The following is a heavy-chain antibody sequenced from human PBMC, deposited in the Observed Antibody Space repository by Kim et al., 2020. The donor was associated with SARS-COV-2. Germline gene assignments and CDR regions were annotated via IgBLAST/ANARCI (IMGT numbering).Heavy chain of an antibody. CDR1: GGSFSGYY. V-gene: IGHV4-34*01. CDR2: INHSGST. J-gene: IGHJ6*03. D-gene: IGHD2-8*02. Sequence: SETLSLTCAVYGGSFSGYYWSWIRQPPGKGLEWIGEINHSGSTNYNPSLKSRVTISVDTSKNQFSLKLSSVTAADTAVYYCARGSGVLGYYYYMDVWGKGTTVTVSS. CDR3: ARGSGVLGYYYYMDV.